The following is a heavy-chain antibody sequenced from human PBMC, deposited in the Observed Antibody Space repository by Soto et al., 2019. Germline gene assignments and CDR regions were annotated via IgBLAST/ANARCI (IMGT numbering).Heavy chain of an antibody. J-gene: IGHJ6*01. V-gene: IGHV1-69*12. Sequence: QVQLVQSGAEVKKPGSSVKVSCKTSGGTFRTSAISWVRQAPGQGLEWMGGIMPVFPTADYAQKFQGRVTITADESTSTAYMELSSLRSEDTAVYYCARDKDRQQLGGNYYYIMDVWGQGTMVTVSS. CDR1: GGTFRTSA. D-gene: IGHD3-3*02. CDR2: IMPVFPTA. CDR3: ARDKDRQQLGGNYYYIMDV.